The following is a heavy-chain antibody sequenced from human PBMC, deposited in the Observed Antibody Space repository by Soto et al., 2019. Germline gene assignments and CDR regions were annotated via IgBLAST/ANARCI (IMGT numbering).Heavy chain of an antibody. CDR3: AHVQLRYSYGFRFNWFDP. D-gene: IGHD5-18*01. CDR2: IYWNDDK. Sequence: SGPTLVNPTQTLTLTCTFSGFSLSTSGVGVGWIRQPPGKALEWPALIYWNDDKRYSPSLKSRLTITKDTSKNQVVLTMTNMDPVDTATYYCAHVQLRYSYGFRFNWFDPWGQGTLVTVSS. V-gene: IGHV2-5*01. J-gene: IGHJ5*02. CDR1: GFSLSTSGVG.